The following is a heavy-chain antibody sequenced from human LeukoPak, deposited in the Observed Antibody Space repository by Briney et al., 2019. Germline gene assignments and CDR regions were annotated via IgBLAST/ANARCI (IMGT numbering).Heavy chain of an antibody. CDR1: GFTFSSYS. CDR3: ARDPPY. V-gene: IGHV3-30*03. J-gene: IGHJ4*02. CDR2: ISYDGSNK. Sequence: GGSLRLSCAASGFTFSSYSMNWVRQAPGKGLEWVAVISYDGSNKYYADSVKGRFTISRDNSKNTLYLQMNSLRAEDTAVYYCARDPPYWGQGTLVTVSS.